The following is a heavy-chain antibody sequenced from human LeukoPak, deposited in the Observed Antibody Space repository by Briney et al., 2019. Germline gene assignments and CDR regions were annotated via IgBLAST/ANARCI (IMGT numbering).Heavy chain of an antibody. Sequence: GGSLRLSCAASGFTFSSYWMNWARQAPGKGMEWVASINHNGNVNYYVASVKGRFTITRDNAKNSLYLQMSNSRAEDTAVYFCARGGGLDVWGQGATVTVSS. CDR2: INHNGNVN. CDR1: GFTFSSYW. CDR3: ARGGGLDV. V-gene: IGHV3-7*03. J-gene: IGHJ6*02. D-gene: IGHD3-16*01.